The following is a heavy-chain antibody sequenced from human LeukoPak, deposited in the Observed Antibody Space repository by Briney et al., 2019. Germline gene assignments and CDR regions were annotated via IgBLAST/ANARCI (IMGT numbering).Heavy chain of an antibody. CDR2: INSDGSST. V-gene: IGHV3-74*01. D-gene: IGHD2-15*01. CDR1: GFTFSSYW. J-gene: IGHJ3*01. Sequence: GSLRLSCAASGFTFSSYWMHWVRHTPEKGLVWVSRINSDGSSTSYADSVKGRFTISRDNAKNTLYLQMSSLRAEDTAVYYCGRVFGVVARAFDLWGQGTLVTVSS. CDR3: GRVFGVVARAFDL.